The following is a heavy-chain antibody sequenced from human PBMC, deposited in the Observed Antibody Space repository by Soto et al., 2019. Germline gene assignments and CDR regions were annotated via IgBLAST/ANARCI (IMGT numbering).Heavy chain of an antibody. CDR1: GFIFEDYA. CDR3: TKSRGVAGRTLDD. D-gene: IGHD6-13*01. J-gene: IGHJ4*02. Sequence: EVQLVESGGGLVQPGRSLRLSCAASGFIFEDYAMHWVRQAPGKGLEWVSSITWNSDSLAYTGSVKGRFTISRDNAKHSLYLEMDSLRPEDTALYYCTKSRGVAGRTLDDWGQGTLVTVSS. CDR2: ITWNSDSL. V-gene: IGHV3-9*01.